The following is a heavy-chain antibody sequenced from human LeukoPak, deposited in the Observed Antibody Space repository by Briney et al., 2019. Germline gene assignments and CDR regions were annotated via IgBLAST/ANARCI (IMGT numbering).Heavy chain of an antibody. D-gene: IGHD2/OR15-2a*01. CDR1: RFTFSSLS. CDR3: ARGISVPVP. Sequence: PGGTLSLSCAASRFTFSSLSMTWVRQAPRKGREWVATINQDGSDKYYVDSVKGRFTISRDNAKNSLYLQMNSLRAEGRAVYYCARGISVPVPWGQGTLVTVSS. V-gene: IGHV3-7*01. J-gene: IGHJ5*02. CDR2: INQDGSDK.